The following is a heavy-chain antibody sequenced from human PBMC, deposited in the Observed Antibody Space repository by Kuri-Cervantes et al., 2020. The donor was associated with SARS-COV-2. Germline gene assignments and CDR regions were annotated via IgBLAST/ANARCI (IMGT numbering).Heavy chain of an antibody. CDR1: ESTFPNYD. V-gene: IGHV1-18*01. CDR3: ARDGGRVAGTYYYYYMDV. CDR2: ISAYNGNT. D-gene: IGHD6-19*01. J-gene: IGHJ6*03. Sequence: SVKVSCKAPESTFPNYDINWVRQAPGQGLEWMGWISAYNGNTNYAQKLQGRVTMTTDTSTSTAYMELRSLRSDDTAVYYCARDGGRVAGTYYYYYMDVWGKGTTVTVSS.